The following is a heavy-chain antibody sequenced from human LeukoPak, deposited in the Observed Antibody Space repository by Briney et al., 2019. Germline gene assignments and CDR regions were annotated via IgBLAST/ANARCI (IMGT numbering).Heavy chain of an antibody. CDR2: ISGSGGST. Sequence: GRSLRLSCAASGFTFSSYAMSWVRQAPGKGLEWVSAISGSGGSTYYADSVKGRFTISRDNSKNTLYLQMNSLRAEDTAVYYCAKEGAASSGWYGDAFDIWGQGTMVTVSS. D-gene: IGHD6-19*01. V-gene: IGHV3-23*01. J-gene: IGHJ3*02. CDR1: GFTFSSYA. CDR3: AKEGAASSGWYGDAFDI.